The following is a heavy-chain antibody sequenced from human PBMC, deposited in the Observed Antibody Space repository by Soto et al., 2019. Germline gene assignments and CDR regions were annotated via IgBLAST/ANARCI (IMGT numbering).Heavy chain of an antibody. J-gene: IGHJ5*02. CDR2: INPNSGGT. D-gene: IGHD2-2*01. Sequence: ASVPDSCLASVYTFTGYYMHWVRQAPGQGLEGVGWINPNSGGTNYAQKYQGWVTMTRDTSISTAYMELSRLRSDDTAVYYCARASGIVVVPAAGGFDPWGQGTLVTVSS. CDR3: ARASGIVVVPAAGGFDP. V-gene: IGHV1-2*04. CDR1: VYTFTGYY.